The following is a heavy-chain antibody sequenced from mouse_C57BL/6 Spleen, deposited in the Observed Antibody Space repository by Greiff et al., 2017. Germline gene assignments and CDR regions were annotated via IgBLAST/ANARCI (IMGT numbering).Heavy chain of an antibody. CDR3: ARTYYIGSSYNAMDY. D-gene: IGHD1-1*01. Sequence: QVQLQQPGAELVRPGTSVKLSCKASGYTFTSYWMHWVKQRPGQGLEWIGVIDPSDSYTNYNQKFKGNATLPVDTSSSTAYMQLSSLTSENSAVYYCARTYYIGSSYNAMDYWGQGTSVTVSS. J-gene: IGHJ4*01. V-gene: IGHV1-59*01. CDR2: IDPSDSYT. CDR1: GYTFTSYW.